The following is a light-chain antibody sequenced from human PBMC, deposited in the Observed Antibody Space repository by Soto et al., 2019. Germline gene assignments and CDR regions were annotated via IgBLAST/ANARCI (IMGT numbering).Light chain of an antibody. CDR1: SSDVGGYDY. CDR3: NSHAVTRSAWV. CDR2: QVT. Sequence: QSVLTQPRSVSGSPGQSVTISCTGSSSDVGGYDYVSWYQQYPGKAPKLMIFQVTKRPSGVPDRFSGSKSGNTASLTVSGLQDDDEDDYYCNSHAVTRSAWVFGGGTKLTVL. J-gene: IGLJ3*02. V-gene: IGLV2-11*01.